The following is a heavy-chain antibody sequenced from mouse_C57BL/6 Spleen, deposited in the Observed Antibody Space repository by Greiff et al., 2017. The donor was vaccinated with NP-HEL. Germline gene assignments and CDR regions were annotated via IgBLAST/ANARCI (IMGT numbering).Heavy chain of an antibody. D-gene: IGHD1-1*01. Sequence: VQLQQSGAELVMPGASVKLSCKASGYTFTSYWMHWVKQRPGQGLEWIGEIDPSDSYTNYNQKFKGKSTLTVDKSSSTAYMQLSSLTSEDSAVYYCARSHYGSSYESWFAYWGQGTLVTVSA. CDR1: GYTFTSYW. CDR3: ARSHYGSSYESWFAY. J-gene: IGHJ3*01. V-gene: IGHV1-69*01. CDR2: IDPSDSYT.